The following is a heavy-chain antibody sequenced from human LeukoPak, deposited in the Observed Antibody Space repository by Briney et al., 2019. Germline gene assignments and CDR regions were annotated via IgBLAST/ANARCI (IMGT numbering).Heavy chain of an antibody. CDR1: GFTFSSYG. Sequence: PGGSLRLSCAASGFTFSSYGMHWVRQAPGKGLEWVAVIWYDGSNKYYADSVKGRFTISRDNTKNTLYLQMNSLRAEDTAVYYCARDLRPIWSGYSYGMDVWGQGTTVTVSS. V-gene: IGHV3-33*01. D-gene: IGHD3-3*01. CDR2: IWYDGSNK. CDR3: ARDLRPIWSGYSYGMDV. J-gene: IGHJ6*02.